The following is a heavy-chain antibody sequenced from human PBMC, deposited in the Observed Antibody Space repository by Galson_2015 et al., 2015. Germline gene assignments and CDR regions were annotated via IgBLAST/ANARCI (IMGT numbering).Heavy chain of an antibody. V-gene: IGHV3-21*01. CDR2: ISSSSSYI. CDR3: AKDRPYYYDSSDEYFDY. Sequence: SLRLSCAASGYTFSSYSMNWVRQAPGKGLEWVSSISSSSSYIYYADSVKGRFTISRDNAKNSLYLQMNSLRAEDTAVYYCAKDRPYYYDSSDEYFDYWGQGTLVTVSS. CDR1: GYTFSSYS. D-gene: IGHD3-22*01. J-gene: IGHJ4*02.